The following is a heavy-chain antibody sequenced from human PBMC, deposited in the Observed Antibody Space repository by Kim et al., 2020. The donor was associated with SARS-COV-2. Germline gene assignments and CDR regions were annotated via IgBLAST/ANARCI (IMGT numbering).Heavy chain of an antibody. CDR2: INSDGSST. V-gene: IGHV3-74*01. Sequence: GGSLRLSCAASGFTFSSYWMHWVRQAPGKRLVWVSRINSDGSSTSYADSVKGRFTISRDNAKNTLYLQMNSLRAEDTAVYYCARDPLPSSSNFDYWGQGTLVTVSS. CDR3: ARDPLPSSSNFDY. J-gene: IGHJ4*02. CDR1: GFTFSSYW. D-gene: IGHD6-6*01.